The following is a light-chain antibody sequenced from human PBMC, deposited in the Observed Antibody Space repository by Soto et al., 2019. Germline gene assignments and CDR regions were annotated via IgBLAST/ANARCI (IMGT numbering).Light chain of an antibody. Sequence: DIQMTQSPSSLSASVGDRATITCRASQSISSYLNWYQQKPGKAPKLLIYAASSLQSGVPSRFSGSGSGTDFTLTISSMQPEDFANYYCQQSYSTPQTFGQGTKVDIK. CDR2: AAS. CDR3: QQSYSTPQT. CDR1: QSISSY. V-gene: IGKV1-39*01. J-gene: IGKJ1*01.